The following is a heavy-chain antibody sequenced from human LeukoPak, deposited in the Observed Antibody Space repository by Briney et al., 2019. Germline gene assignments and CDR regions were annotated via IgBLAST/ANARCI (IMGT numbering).Heavy chain of an antibody. CDR2: ISGSSIYI. CDR1: GFTFSTYS. V-gene: IGHV3-21*01. Sequence: GGSLRLSCAASGFTFSTYSMNWVRQAPGKGLEWVSSISGSSIYIYYADSVKGRFTISRDNARNSLYLQMNSLRAEDTAVYYCARVVTIFGVVIQNFDYWGQGTLVTVSS. J-gene: IGHJ4*02. D-gene: IGHD3-3*01. CDR3: ARVVTIFGVVIQNFDY.